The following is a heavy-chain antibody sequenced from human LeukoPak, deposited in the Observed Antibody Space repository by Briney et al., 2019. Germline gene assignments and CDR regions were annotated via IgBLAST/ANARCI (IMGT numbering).Heavy chain of an antibody. J-gene: IGHJ4*02. CDR3: ARVRWVGQQLVPLYYFDY. CDR1: GDSISSGDYY. D-gene: IGHD6-13*01. V-gene: IGHV4-61*02. Sequence: SETLSLTCTVSGDSISSGDYYWSWIRQPAGKGLEWIGRISSSGSTNYNPSLKSRVTISVDTSKNQFSLKLSSVTAADTAVYFCARVRWVGQQLVPLYYFDYWGQGTLVTVSS. CDR2: ISSSGST.